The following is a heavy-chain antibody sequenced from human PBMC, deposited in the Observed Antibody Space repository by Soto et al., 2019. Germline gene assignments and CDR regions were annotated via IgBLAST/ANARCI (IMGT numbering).Heavy chain of an antibody. CDR2: IYYSGST. J-gene: IGHJ6*02. CDR3: ARDRLDIVVVPAAIGYYYYGMDV. V-gene: IGHV4-31*03. CDR1: GGSISSGGYY. D-gene: IGHD2-2*01. Sequence: NPSETLSLTCTVSGGSISSGGYYWSWIRQHPGKGLEWIGYIYYSGSTYYNPSLKSRVTISVDTSKNQFSLKLSSVTAADTAVYYCARDRLDIVVVPAAIGYYYYGMDVWGQGTTVTVSS.